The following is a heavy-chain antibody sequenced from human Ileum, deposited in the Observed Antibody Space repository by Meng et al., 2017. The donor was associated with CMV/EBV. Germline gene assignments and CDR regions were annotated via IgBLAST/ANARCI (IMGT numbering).Heavy chain of an antibody. CDR2: IRYDGSSK. CDR3: ARDSAPLWGGYYTTPPDWYFDL. Sequence: YAMHRVSQAPGKGLEWVAFIRYDGSSKSYADSVKGRFTISRDKSKNTLYLQMNSLRPEDTAVYYCARDSAPLWGGYYTTPPDWYFDLWGRGTLVTVSS. D-gene: IGHD3-3*01. J-gene: IGHJ2*01. V-gene: IGHV3-30*02. CDR1: YA.